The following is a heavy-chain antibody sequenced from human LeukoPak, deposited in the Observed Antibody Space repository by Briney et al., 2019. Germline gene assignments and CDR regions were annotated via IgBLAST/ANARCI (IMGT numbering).Heavy chain of an antibody. Sequence: ASVKVSCKASGYTFTGYYMHWVRQAPGQGLEWMGWINPNSGGTNYAQKFQGRVTMTRDTSISTAYMELSRLRSDDTAVYYCARDGGIVGAAYFDYWGQGKLVTVSS. CDR3: ARDGGIVGAAYFDY. V-gene: IGHV1-2*02. J-gene: IGHJ4*02. CDR2: INPNSGGT. D-gene: IGHD1-26*01. CDR1: GYTFTGYY.